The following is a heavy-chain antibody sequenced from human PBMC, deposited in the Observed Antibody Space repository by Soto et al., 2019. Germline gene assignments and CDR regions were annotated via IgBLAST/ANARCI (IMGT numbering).Heavy chain of an antibody. CDR1: GFTFSNYW. Sequence: GSLRLSCAASGFTFSNYWMSWVRQAPVKGLEWVANIKEDGSERYFVDSVKGRFTISRDNAKNSLYLQVNSLRAEDTAVYYCARGTPYCTSTSCSPSYSYGMDVWGQGTTVTVSS. CDR3: ARGTPYCTSTSCSPSYSYGMDV. CDR2: IKEDGSER. D-gene: IGHD2-2*01. V-gene: IGHV3-7*04. J-gene: IGHJ6*02.